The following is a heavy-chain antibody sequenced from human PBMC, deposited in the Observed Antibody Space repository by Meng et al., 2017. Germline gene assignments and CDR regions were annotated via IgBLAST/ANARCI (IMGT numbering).Heavy chain of an antibody. CDR1: GYTLSSNG. CDR2: INTYNGKT. V-gene: IGHV1-18*01. CDR3: ATRGNPYLNC. J-gene: IGHJ4*02. Sequence: LVQSGAEVKKPGASVKVSCEASGYTLSSNGFSWVRQAPGQGLEWLGWINTYNGKTDYAQKFQGRITMTTDTFTSTAYMELRNLRSDDTAVYYCATRGNPYLNCWGQGTLVTVSS.